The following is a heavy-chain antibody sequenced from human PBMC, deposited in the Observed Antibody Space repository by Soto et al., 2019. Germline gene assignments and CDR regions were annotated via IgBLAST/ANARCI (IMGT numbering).Heavy chain of an antibody. CDR3: TTLTHFNYYDSSGYYGY. J-gene: IGHJ4*02. D-gene: IGHD3-22*01. Sequence: WGSLRLSCAASGFTFSNAWIIFFRQSPFKWLEWVVRIKSKTDGGTTDYAAPVKGRFTISRDDSKNTLYLQMNSLKTEDTAVYYCTTLTHFNYYDSSGYYGYWGQGTLVTVSS. CDR1: GFTFSNAW. CDR2: IKSKTDGGTT. V-gene: IGHV3-15*01.